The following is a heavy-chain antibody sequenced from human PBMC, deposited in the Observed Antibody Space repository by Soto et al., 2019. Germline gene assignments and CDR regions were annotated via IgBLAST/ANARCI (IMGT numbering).Heavy chain of an antibody. J-gene: IGHJ4*02. V-gene: IGHV4-59*01. CDR1: GDSISSYY. D-gene: IGHD3-22*01. CDR2: LYYGRSA. Sequence: QVQLQESGPGLVKPSETLSLTCAVSGDSISSYYCMWIRQPPGKGLESIGYLYYGRSANYNPSLKSRVTMSVDTSTNQCSLTLSSMTAADTTVYYCALRSMAVVPEYWGQGTLVTVSS. CDR3: ALRSMAVVPEY.